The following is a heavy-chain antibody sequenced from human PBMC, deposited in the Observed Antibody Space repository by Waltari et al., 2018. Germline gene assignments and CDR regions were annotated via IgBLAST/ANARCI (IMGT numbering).Heavy chain of an antibody. Sequence: QVQLVQSGAEVKRPGASVKVSCKASGYIFTDYYMHWVRQVPGQGLEWMGWINPNSGGTNYAQKCQGRVNMTRDTSIGTVYMELSSLQSDDTAIYYCASWSAPFDYWGQGTLVTVSS. D-gene: IGHD3-3*01. CDR2: INPNSGGT. CDR3: ASWSAPFDY. J-gene: IGHJ4*02. V-gene: IGHV1-2*02. CDR1: GYIFTDYY.